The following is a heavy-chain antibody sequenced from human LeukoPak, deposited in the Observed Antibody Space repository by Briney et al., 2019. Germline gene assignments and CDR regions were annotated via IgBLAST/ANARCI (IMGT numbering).Heavy chain of an antibody. Sequence: ASVKVSCKASGYTFTSYGISWVRQAPGQGLEWMGWISAYNGNTNYAQKLQGRVTMTRDTSISTAYMELSRLRSDDTAVYYCARGHPIAAAGTRNYYYYGMDVWGQGTTVTVSS. CDR1: GYTFTSYG. V-gene: IGHV1-18*01. CDR2: ISAYNGNT. D-gene: IGHD6-13*01. J-gene: IGHJ6*02. CDR3: ARGHPIAAAGTRNYYYYGMDV.